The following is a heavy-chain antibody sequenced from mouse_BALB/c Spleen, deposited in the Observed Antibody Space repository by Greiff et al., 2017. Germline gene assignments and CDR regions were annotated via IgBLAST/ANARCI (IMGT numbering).Heavy chain of an antibody. Sequence: VQLVESGPGLVAPSQSLSITCTVSGFSLSRYSVHWVRQPPGKGLEWLGMIWGGGSTDYNSALKSRLSISKDNSKSQVFLKMNSLQTDDTAMYYCARNGGYDERRRYYAMDYWGQGTSVTVSS. CDR1: GFSLSRYS. D-gene: IGHD2-14*01. J-gene: IGHJ4*01. CDR2: IWGGGST. CDR3: ARNGGYDERRRYYAMDY. V-gene: IGHV2-6-4*01.